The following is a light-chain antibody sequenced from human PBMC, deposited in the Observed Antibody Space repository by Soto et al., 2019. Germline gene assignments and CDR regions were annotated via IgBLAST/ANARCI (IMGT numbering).Light chain of an antibody. CDR1: QGIRSW. J-gene: IGKJ5*01. V-gene: IGKV1-12*01. CDR3: QQANSIPLT. CDR2: AAA. Sequence: DIQMTQSPSSVSASVGDRVTITCRASQGIRSWLAWYQQKPGTAPKLLIYAAATLQGGVPSRFSGSGSGTDFTLTISSLQPDDFATFYCQQANSIPLTFGQGTRLEIK.